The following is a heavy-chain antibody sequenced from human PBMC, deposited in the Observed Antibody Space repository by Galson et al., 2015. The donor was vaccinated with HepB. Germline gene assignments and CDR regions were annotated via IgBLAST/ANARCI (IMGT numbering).Heavy chain of an antibody. J-gene: IGHJ4*02. CDR1: GFTFSSYA. D-gene: IGHD3-22*01. CDR2: ISGSGGST. V-gene: IGHV3-23*01. CDR3: AKDLVGAYYYDSSGY. Sequence: SLRLSCAASGFTFSSYAMSWVRQAPGKGLEWVSAISGSGGSTYYADSVKGRFTISRDNSKNTLYLQMNSLRAEDTAVYYCAKDLVGAYYYDSSGYWGQGTLVTVSS.